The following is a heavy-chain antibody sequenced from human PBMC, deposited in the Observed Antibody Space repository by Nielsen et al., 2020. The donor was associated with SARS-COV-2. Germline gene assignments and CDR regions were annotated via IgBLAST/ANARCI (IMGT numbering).Heavy chain of an antibody. Sequence: SLKIPCAASGFTFDDYAMHWVRQAPGKGLEWVSGISWNSGSIGYADSVKGRFTISRDNAKNSLYLQMNSLRAEDTALYYCAKDLSGYDYEYYFDYWGQGTLVTVSS. V-gene: IGHV3-9*01. D-gene: IGHD5-12*01. J-gene: IGHJ4*02. CDR3: AKDLSGYDYEYYFDY. CDR2: ISWNSGSI. CDR1: GFTFDDYA.